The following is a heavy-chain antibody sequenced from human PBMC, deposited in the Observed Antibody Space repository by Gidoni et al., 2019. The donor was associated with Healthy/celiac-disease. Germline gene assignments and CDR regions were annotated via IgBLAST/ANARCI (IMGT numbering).Heavy chain of an antibody. Sequence: STNYNPSLKSRVTISVDTSKNQFSLKLSSVTAADTAVYYCARGRRITIFGVVIIPVTNWFDPWGQGTLVTVSS. CDR3: ARGRRITIFGVVIIPVTNWFDP. J-gene: IGHJ5*02. V-gene: IGHV4-34*01. CDR2: ST. D-gene: IGHD3-3*01.